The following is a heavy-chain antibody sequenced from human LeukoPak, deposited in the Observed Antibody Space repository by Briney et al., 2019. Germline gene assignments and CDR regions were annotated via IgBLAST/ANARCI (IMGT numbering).Heavy chain of an antibody. D-gene: IGHD1-26*01. CDR3: ARVRGATLSHHYFDY. J-gene: IGHJ4*02. CDR1: GFTFSSYS. Sequence: QPGGSLRLSCAASGFTFSSYSMNWVRQAPGKGLEWVSFIIGSSDLIYYADSVKGRFTISRDNAKNSLYLQMNSLRDEDTAVYYCARVRGATLSHHYFDYWCQGALVTVSS. V-gene: IGHV3-48*02. CDR2: IIGSSDLI.